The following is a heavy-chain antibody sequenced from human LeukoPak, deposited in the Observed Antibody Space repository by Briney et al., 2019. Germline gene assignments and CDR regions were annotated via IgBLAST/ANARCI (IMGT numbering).Heavy chain of an antibody. CDR3: ARVNGDYILDY. Sequence: PGGSLRLSCAASGFTFSSYGMHWVRQAPGKGLEWVAVMWYDGSNKYYVDSVKGRFTISRDNSKNTVYLQMNSLRAEDTAVYYCARVNGDYILDYWGQGTLVTVSS. CDR1: GFTFSSYG. D-gene: IGHD4-17*01. CDR2: MWYDGSNK. J-gene: IGHJ4*02. V-gene: IGHV3-33*01.